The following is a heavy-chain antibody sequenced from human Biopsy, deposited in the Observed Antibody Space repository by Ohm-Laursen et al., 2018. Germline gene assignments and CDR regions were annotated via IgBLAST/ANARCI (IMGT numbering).Heavy chain of an antibody. Sequence: SETLSLTCTVSGGFISTYYWNWIRQPPGKGLQWIGYVYYTGSTDYNPSLQSRVTISVDTSKNHFSLRLRSVTPADTAIYYCARDRGYYSDRTVPGYFDLWGRGTLVTVPS. CDR3: ARDRGYYSDRTVPGYFDL. CDR1: GGFISTYY. V-gene: IGHV4-59*01. J-gene: IGHJ2*01. D-gene: IGHD3-22*01. CDR2: VYYTGST.